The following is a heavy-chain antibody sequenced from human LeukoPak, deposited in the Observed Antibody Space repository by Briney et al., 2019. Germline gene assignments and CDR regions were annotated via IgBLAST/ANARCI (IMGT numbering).Heavy chain of an antibody. D-gene: IGHD2-2*01. V-gene: IGHV3-33*01. J-gene: IGHJ4*02. CDR2: IWYDGSNK. Sequence: GGSLRLSCAASGFTFTTYGMHWVRQAPGKGLEWVAVIWYDGSNKYYSDSVKGRLTISRDNSKNTVYLQMNSLRVDDTAVYFCARPRHCSSTTCYDLDYWGQGTLVIVSS. CDR3: ARPRHCSSTTCYDLDY. CDR1: GFTFTTYG.